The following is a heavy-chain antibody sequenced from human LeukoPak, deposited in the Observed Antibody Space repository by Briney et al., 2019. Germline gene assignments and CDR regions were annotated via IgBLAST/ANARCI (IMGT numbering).Heavy chain of an antibody. CDR1: GGSISSGGYY. CDR3: ARSRRTMIVVHFDY. J-gene: IGHJ4*02. Sequence: SQTLSLTCTVSGGSISSGGYYWSWIRQHPGKGLEWIGYIYYSGSTYYNPSLKSRVTISVDTSKNQFSLELSSVTAADTAVYYCARSRRTMIVVHFDYWGQGTLVTVSS. V-gene: IGHV4-31*03. CDR2: IYYSGST. D-gene: IGHD3-22*01.